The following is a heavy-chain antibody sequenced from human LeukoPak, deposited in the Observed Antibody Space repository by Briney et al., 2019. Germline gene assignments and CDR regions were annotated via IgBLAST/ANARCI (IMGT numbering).Heavy chain of an antibody. CDR1: GYTFTSYD. J-gene: IGHJ5*02. D-gene: IGHD6-6*01. Sequence: ASVKVSCKASGYTFTSYDINWVRQATGQGLEWMGWMNPNSSNTGYAQKFQGRVTMTRNTSISTAYMELSSLRSEDTAVYYCARCLYSSSSWWFDPWGQGTLVTVSS. V-gene: IGHV1-8*01. CDR3: ARCLYSSSSWWFDP. CDR2: MNPNSSNT.